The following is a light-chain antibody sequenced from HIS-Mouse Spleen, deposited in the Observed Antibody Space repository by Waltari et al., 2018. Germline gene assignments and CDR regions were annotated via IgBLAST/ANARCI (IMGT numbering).Light chain of an antibody. Sequence: QSALTQPASVSGSPGQSITISCTRTSSDVGGYNYVSWYQQHPGKAPKLMSYDVSNRPSGGSNRFSGSKSGNTASLTISGLQAEDEADYYCSSYTSSSFNVVFGGGTKLTVL. V-gene: IGLV2-14*03. J-gene: IGLJ2*01. CDR3: SSYTSSSFNVV. CDR2: DVS. CDR1: SSDVGGYNY.